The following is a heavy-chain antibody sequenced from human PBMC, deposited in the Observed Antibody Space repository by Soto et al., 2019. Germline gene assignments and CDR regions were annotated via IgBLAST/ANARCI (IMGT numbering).Heavy chain of an antibody. CDR3: AKDRRGAVHPATTYYYYGMDV. CDR2: ISGDGGST. CDR1: GFTFDYYT. J-gene: IGHJ6*02. Sequence: GGSLRLSCAASGFTFDYYTMHWVRQAPGKGLEGVSLISGDGGSTYYADSVKCRFTISIDNSKNSLYLQMSSVRTEDTALYYCAKDRRGAVHPATTYYYYGMDVWGQGTTATVSS. V-gene: IGHV3-43*01. D-gene: IGHD6-19*01.